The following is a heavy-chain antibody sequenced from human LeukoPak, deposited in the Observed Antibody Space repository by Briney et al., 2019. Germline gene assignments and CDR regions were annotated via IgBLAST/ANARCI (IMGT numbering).Heavy chain of an antibody. Sequence: GALRLSCAASGFTFSSYWMSWVRQAPGKGLEWVANIKQDGSEKYYVDSVKGRFTISRDNAKNSLYLQMNSLRAEDTAVYYCARGNYYDFFDYWGQGTLVTVSS. CDR2: IKQDGSEK. CDR3: ARGNYYDFFDY. V-gene: IGHV3-7*01. J-gene: IGHJ4*02. CDR1: GFTFSSYW. D-gene: IGHD3-22*01.